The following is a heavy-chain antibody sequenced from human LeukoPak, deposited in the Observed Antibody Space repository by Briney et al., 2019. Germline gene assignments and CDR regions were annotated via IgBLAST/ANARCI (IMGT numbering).Heavy chain of an antibody. D-gene: IGHD4-11*01. CDR1: GFTFSRFW. V-gene: IGHV3-7*01. J-gene: IGHJ4*02. CDR3: ARDRESESDSEGDY. Sequence: GGSLRVSCSASGFTFSRFWMSWVRQARGKGLEYVALIKQGGSEIYHMDSVKGRFTISRDDATNSLYLQMNSLRVEDTALYYCARDRESESDSEGDYWGQGTLVTVSS. CDR2: IKQGGSEI.